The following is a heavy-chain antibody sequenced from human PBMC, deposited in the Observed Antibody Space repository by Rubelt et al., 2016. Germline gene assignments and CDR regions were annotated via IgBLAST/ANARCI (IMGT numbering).Heavy chain of an antibody. V-gene: IGHV1-69*01. J-gene: IGHJ4*02. CDR1: GVSFSDSS. CDR2: YIPLFGIP. D-gene: IGHD3-3*01. CDR3: AREEFPESLRYLEWIPGGFFDH. Sequence: QVQLVQSGAEVKKVGSSVKVSCKAFGVSFSDSSISWVRQAPGQGLEWMGGYIPLFGIPKYAQKFQGRLTIIADASTSTTYMEMRGLRSEDTAVYYCAREEFPESLRYLEWIPGGFFDHWGQGSLVTVSS.